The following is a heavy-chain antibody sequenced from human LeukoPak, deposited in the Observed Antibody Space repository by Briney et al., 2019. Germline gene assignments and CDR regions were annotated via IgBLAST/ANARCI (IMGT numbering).Heavy chain of an antibody. J-gene: IGHJ6*03. V-gene: IGHV4-31*03. CDR1: GASITSGNYY. Sequence: SQTLSLTCTVSGASITSGNYYWSWIRQHPGKGLEWTGYIRYSGSTYHNPSLKSRLAISVDTSRNQFSLDLSSVTAADTAVYHCARGFYYDNYMDVWGNGTTVTVSS. CDR3: ARGFYYDNYMDV. CDR2: IRYSGST. D-gene: IGHD3-22*01.